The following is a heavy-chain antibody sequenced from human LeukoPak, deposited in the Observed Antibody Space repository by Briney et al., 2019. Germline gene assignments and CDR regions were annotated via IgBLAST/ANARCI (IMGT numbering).Heavy chain of an antibody. CDR2: IKQDGSEK. CDR1: GFTVSSNY. J-gene: IGHJ6*03. D-gene: IGHD6-6*01. Sequence: QSGGSLRLSCAASGFTVSSNYMSWVRQAPGKGLEWVANIKQDGSEKYYVDSVKGRFTISRDNAKNSLYLQMNSLRAEDTAVYYCAREGQLLYYYMDVWGKGTTVTVSS. CDR3: AREGQLLYYYMDV. V-gene: IGHV3-7*01.